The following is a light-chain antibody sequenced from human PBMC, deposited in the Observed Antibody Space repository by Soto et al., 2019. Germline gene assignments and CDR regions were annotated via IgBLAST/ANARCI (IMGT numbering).Light chain of an antibody. CDR1: SSNIGAGYD. CDR2: GNS. Sequence: QSVLTQPPSVSGAPGQRVTISCTGSSSNIGAGYDPHRYHQPPGTAPKLPIYGNSNRPSGVPDRFSGSKSGTSASLAITGLQAEDEADYYCQSYDSSLSGSYVFGTGTKVTVL. V-gene: IGLV1-40*01. J-gene: IGLJ1*01. CDR3: QSYDSSLSGSYV.